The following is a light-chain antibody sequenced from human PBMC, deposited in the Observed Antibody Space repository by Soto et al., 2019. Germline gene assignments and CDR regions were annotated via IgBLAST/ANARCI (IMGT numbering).Light chain of an antibody. CDR1: EGVASNY. Sequence: EIVLTQSPGSLSLSLGDSATLFCRASEGVASNYLAWYQQKPGRAPRLLIYGASSRTTGIPDRFSGSGSGTDFTLTISSLQPDDFATYYCQQYNSYFWTFGQGTKVDIK. J-gene: IGKJ1*01. CDR3: QQYNSYFWT. CDR2: GAS. V-gene: IGKV3-20*01.